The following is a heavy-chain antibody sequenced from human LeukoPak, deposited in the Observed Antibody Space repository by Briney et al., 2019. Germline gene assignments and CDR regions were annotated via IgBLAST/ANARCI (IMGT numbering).Heavy chain of an antibody. D-gene: IGHD4-17*01. Sequence: KTSETLSLTCTVSGGSISSGGYYWSWIRQHPGKGLEWIGYIYYSGSTYYNPSLKSRVTISVDTSKNQFSLKLSSVTAADTAVYYCARHVYGDSFDYWGQGTLVTVSS. V-gene: IGHV4-31*03. J-gene: IGHJ4*02. CDR2: IYYSGST. CDR1: GGSISSGGYY. CDR3: ARHVYGDSFDY.